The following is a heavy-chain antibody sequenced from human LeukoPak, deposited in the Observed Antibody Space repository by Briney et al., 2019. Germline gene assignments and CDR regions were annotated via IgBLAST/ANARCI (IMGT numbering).Heavy chain of an antibody. CDR1: GFAHSSYW. D-gene: IGHD1-26*01. CDR3: ARGPVVPGATFDY. V-gene: IGHV3-74*01. CDR2: INTDGSST. Sequence: PGRSLTLSCVASGFAHSSYWMHWVRQAPGKGLVWVSRINTDGSSTTYADPVKGRFTISKENAKNTLFLQMNNLRAEDTAVYYCARGPVVPGATFDYWGQGTLVTVSS. J-gene: IGHJ4*02.